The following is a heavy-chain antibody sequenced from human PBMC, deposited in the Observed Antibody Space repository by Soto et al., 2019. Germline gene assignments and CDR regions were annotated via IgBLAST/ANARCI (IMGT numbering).Heavy chain of an antibody. CDR2: ISGSGGST. J-gene: IGHJ4*02. D-gene: IGHD6-19*01. Sequence: EVQLLESGGGLVQPGGSLRLSCAASGFTFSSYAMSWVRQAPGKGLEWVSAISGSGGSTNYADSVKGRFTISRDNSKNTRYLQMNSLKAEDTAVYYCAKASKRRHKSGWHRDYFDYWGQGTLVTVSS. V-gene: IGHV3-23*01. CDR1: GFTFSSYA. CDR3: AKASKRRHKSGWHRDYFDY.